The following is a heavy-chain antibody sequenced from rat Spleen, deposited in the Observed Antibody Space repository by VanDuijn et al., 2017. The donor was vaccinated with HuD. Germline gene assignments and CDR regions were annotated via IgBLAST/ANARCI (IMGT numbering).Heavy chain of an antibody. V-gene: IGHV5S13*01. Sequence: EVQLVESGGGLVQPGRSLKLSCAASQFTFRNDAMAWVRQAPTKGLEWVASINVAGDTTYYRDSVKGRFTFSRDNARNTLYLQMDSLRSEDTATYYCARRYYSGFDDWGQGVMVTVSS. J-gene: IGHJ2*01. CDR3: ARRYYSGFDD. CDR2: INVAGDTT. CDR1: QFTFRNDA. D-gene: IGHD1-1*01.